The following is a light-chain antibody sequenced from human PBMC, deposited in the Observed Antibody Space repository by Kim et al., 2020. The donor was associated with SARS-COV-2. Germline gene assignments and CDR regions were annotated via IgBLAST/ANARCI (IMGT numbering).Light chain of an antibody. CDR2: AAS. CDR3: QRSKT. CDR1: QSVSSSY. V-gene: IGKV3-20*01. Sequence: EIVLTQSPGTLSLSPGERATLSCMASQSVSSSYLAWYQQKPGQAPRLLIYAASTRATGIPDRFSGSGSGTDFTLTISRLEPEDFAVYYCQRSKTFGQGTKVDIK. J-gene: IGKJ1*01.